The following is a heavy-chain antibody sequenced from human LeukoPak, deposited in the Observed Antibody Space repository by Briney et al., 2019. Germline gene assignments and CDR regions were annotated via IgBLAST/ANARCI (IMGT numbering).Heavy chain of an antibody. V-gene: IGHV3-7*01. CDR2: IKQDGSEK. Sequence: GGSLRLSCAAAGFTFSSYWMSWVRQAPGKGLEWVASIKQDGSEKYYVDSVKGRFTISRDNAKNSLYLQMNSLRAEDTALYYCARAPGEGWFDPWGQGTLVTVSS. J-gene: IGHJ5*02. D-gene: IGHD4-17*01. CDR3: ARAPGEGWFDP. CDR1: GFTFSSYW.